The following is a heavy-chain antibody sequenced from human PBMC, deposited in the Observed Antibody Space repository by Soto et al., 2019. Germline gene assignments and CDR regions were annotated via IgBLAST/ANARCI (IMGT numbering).Heavy chain of an antibody. V-gene: IGHV3-23*01. D-gene: IGHD2-2*01. J-gene: IGHJ4*02. CDR2: ILASGGTT. Sequence: GGSLRLSCAASGFTFSSHVMTWVRQAPGRGLEWVSSILASGGTTYYAESVKGRFTISRDNSKNTVYLQMNSLRAEDTAVYFCAKGAQPTQYYFDFWGQGTLVTVSS. CDR1: GFTFSSHV. CDR3: AKGAQPTQYYFDF.